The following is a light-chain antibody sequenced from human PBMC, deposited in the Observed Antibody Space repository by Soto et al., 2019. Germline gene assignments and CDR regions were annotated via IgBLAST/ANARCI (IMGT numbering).Light chain of an antibody. Sequence: DIQMTQSPSTLSASVGDSGTINCGASQNIGSWLAWYQQKPGKAPRLLIYKASNLESGVPSRCSGSGSGTEFTLTISSLQPDDFATYYCQQYDTYWTFGQGTKV. CDR1: QNIGSW. V-gene: IGKV1-5*03. J-gene: IGKJ1*01. CDR2: KAS. CDR3: QQYDTYWT.